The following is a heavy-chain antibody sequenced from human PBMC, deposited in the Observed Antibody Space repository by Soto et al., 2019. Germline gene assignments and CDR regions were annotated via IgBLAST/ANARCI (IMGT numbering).Heavy chain of an antibody. J-gene: IGHJ4*02. V-gene: IGHV3-48*01. Sequence: EVQLVESGGGLVQPGGSLRLSCAASGFTFSSYSMNWARQAPGKGLEWISYISSSSRTIYYPDSVKGRFTISRDNAKNSPYLPTNSLRAEATAVYYCARDKGRSPLDYWGQGTLVTVSS. D-gene: IGHD2-15*01. CDR1: GFTFSSYS. CDR3: ARDKGRSPLDY. CDR2: ISSSSRTI.